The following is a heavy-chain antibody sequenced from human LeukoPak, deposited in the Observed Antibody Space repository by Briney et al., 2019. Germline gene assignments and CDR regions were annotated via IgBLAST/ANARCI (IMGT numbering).Heavy chain of an antibody. CDR2: ISGSGSGGST. D-gene: IGHD2-15*01. V-gene: IGHV3-23*01. CDR3: ARDEYYCSGGSCYEGLDY. Sequence: GGSLRLSCAASGFTFSSYGMSWVRQAPGKGLEWVSSISGSGSGGSTYYADSVKGRFTISRDNSKNTLYLQMNSLIAEDTAVYYCARDEYYCSGGSCYEGLDYWGQGTLVTVSS. CDR1: GFTFSSYG. J-gene: IGHJ4*02.